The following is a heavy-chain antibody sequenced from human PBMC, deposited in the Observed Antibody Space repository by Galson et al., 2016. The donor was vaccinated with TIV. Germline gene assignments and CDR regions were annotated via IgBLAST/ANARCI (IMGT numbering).Heavy chain of an antibody. Sequence: SCAASGFIFSNAWMSWVRQAPGKGLEWVGRIKSNFDGGTTDYAEPVKGRFTISRHDSKNTLFLQMNRLKTEDTAVYYCTTELGYCSGGYCYYFDYWGQGTLVTVSS. V-gene: IGHV3-15*01. J-gene: IGHJ4*02. D-gene: IGHD2-15*01. CDR3: TTELGYCSGGYCYYFDY. CDR1: GFIFSNAW. CDR2: IKSNFDGGTT.